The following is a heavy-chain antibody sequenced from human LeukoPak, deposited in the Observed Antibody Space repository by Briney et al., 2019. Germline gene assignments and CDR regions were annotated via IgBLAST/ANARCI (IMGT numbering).Heavy chain of an antibody. V-gene: IGHV3-23*01. CDR1: GFSFSTYA. J-gene: IGHJ4*02. D-gene: IGHD6-19*01. CDR3: AKDFGWPFDY. CDR2: TSGNGAKT. Sequence: GGSLRLSCAASGFSFSTYALSWVRQASGKGLEWVSATSGNGAKTYYADSVRGRFTISRDNSKNTLYLQMNSLRAEDTAVYYCAKDFGWPFDYWGEGTLVTVSS.